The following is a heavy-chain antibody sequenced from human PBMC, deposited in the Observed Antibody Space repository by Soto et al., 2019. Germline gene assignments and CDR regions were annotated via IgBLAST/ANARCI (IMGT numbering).Heavy chain of an antibody. V-gene: IGHV1-2*04. D-gene: IGHD4-17*01. CDR2: INPNSGDT. J-gene: IGHJ4*02. CDR1: GYTFTGFY. Sequence: VQSGAEVKKPGASVKVSCKASGYTFTGFYMHWVRQAPGQGLEWMGWINPNSGDTEYAQSFQGWVTMTRDTSISTAYMELSRLKSDDTAVYYCASGGSTVTREFDYWGQGTLVSVSS. CDR3: ASGGSTVTREFDY.